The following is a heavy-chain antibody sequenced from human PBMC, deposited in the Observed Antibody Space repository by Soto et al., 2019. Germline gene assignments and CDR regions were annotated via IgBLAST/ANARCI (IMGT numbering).Heavy chain of an antibody. Sequence: GASVKVSCKASGYTFTSYDINWVRQATGQGLEWMGWMNPNSGNTGYAQKFQGRVTTTRDTSASTAYMELSSLRSEDTAVYYCARSPPYGAQAFFDYWGQGTLVTVSS. CDR2: MNPNSGNT. V-gene: IGHV1-8*01. CDR1: GYTFTSYD. CDR3: ARSPPYGAQAFFDY. D-gene: IGHD4-17*01. J-gene: IGHJ4*02.